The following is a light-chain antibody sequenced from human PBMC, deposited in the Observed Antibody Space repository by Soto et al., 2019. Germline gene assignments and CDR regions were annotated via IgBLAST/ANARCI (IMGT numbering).Light chain of an antibody. J-gene: IGKJ3*01. CDR2: AAS. CDR3: QQYGGSPLT. CDR1: QSVSVNP. Sequence: EIVLTQSPGTLSLSPGERATLSCRASQSVSVNPLAWYQQKGGQAPRLLIYAASTRATGVPDRFSGTGSGTDFALTISRLEPDDSAVYYCQQYGGSPLTLGPGTKVDS. V-gene: IGKV3-20*01.